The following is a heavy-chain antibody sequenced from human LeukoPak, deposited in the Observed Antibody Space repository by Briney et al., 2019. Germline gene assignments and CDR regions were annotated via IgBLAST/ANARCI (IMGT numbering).Heavy chain of an antibody. Sequence: PETLSLTCTVSGGSISTYYWSWIRQPPGKGLEWIGYIYYSGSTNYNPSLKSRVTLSVDTSKNQFSLNLSSVTAADTAVYYCARAPQYYDSSGYYYYYMDVWGKGTTVTVSS. D-gene: IGHD3-22*01. CDR2: IYYSGST. CDR1: GGSISTYY. CDR3: ARAPQYYDSSGYYYYYMDV. V-gene: IGHV4-59*01. J-gene: IGHJ6*03.